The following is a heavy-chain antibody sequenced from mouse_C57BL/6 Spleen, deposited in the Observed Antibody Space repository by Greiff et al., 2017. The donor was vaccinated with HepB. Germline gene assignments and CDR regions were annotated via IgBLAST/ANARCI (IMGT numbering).Heavy chain of an antibody. CDR1: GFTFSSYA. J-gene: IGHJ3*01. Sequence: DVMLVESGEGLVKPGGSLKLSCAASGFTFSSYAMSWVRQTPEKRLEWVAYISSGGDYIYYADTVKGRFTISRDNARNTLYLQMSSLKSEDTAMYYCTRERYGSSSFAYWGQGTLVTVSA. CDR3: TRERYGSSSFAY. CDR2: ISSGGDYI. D-gene: IGHD1-1*01. V-gene: IGHV5-9-1*02.